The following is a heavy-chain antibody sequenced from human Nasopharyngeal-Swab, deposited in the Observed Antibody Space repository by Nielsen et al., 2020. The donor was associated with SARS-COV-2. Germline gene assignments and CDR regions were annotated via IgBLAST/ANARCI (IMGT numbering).Heavy chain of an antibody. V-gene: IGHV4-59*01. CDR1: GGSISSYY. Sequence: TLSLICTVSGGSISSYYWSWIRQPPGKGLEWIGYIYYSGSTNYNPSLKSRVTISVDTSKNQFSLKLSSVTAADTAVYYCARDLGGGCYDYWGQGTLVTVSS. J-gene: IGHJ4*02. CDR3: ARDLGGGCYDY. CDR2: IYYSGST. D-gene: IGHD2-8*02.